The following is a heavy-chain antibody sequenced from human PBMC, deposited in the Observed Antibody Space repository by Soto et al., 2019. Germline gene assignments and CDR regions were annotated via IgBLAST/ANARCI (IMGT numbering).Heavy chain of an antibody. Sequence: EVQLVESGGGLVQPGGSLRLSCVASGFTFSNDWMGWVRQAPGKGLEWVADINQDGNQKYYEDSVKGRFNISRDNAKNSLYLQMNSLGAEETAVYFCVRDHGYYVFEYWGKGTLVTGSS. CDR2: INQDGNQK. CDR1: GFTFSNDW. CDR3: VRDHGYYVFEY. D-gene: IGHD3-16*01. V-gene: IGHV3-7*01. J-gene: IGHJ4*02.